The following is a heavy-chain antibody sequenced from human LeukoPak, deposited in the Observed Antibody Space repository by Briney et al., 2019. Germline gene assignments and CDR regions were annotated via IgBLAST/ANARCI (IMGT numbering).Heavy chain of an antibody. CDR1: GVIFSSYA. D-gene: IGHD1-1*01. CDR3: VKEESEMSTTHGWFDP. CDR2: ISCSGGSR. J-gene: IGHJ5*02. Sequence: GGSLRVSCAASGVIFSSYAMSLVRQDPGGGPEGVAVISCSGGSRYYADSVKGRFTISRDNSKTTLYLQMNSLRAEDTAVYYCVKEESEMSTTHGWFDPWGQGTLVIVSS. V-gene: IGHV3-23*01.